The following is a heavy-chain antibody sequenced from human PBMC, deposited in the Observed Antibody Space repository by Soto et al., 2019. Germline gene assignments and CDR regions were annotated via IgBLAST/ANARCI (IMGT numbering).Heavy chain of an antibody. CDR2: ILHDETP. D-gene: IGHD2-21*01. CDR3: AKDLFPTSGQRFFFES. CDR1: GFTFSTYA. Sequence: WALRLSCAASGFTFSTYAMTWVRQAPGRGLEWVSTILHDETPFYTDSVKGRFTISRDNVRGTLYLQMNGLRVEDAALYFCAKDLFPTSGQRFFFESWGQGSLVTVS. J-gene: IGHJ4*02. V-gene: IGHV3-23*01.